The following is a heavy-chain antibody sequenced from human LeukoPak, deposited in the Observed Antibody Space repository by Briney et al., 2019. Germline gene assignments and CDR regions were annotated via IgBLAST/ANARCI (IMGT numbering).Heavy chain of an antibody. CDR1: GYTFTSYD. D-gene: IGHD3-22*01. CDR3: ARGIHDSSGYYSYYYYYYYMDV. J-gene: IGHJ6*03. Sequence: ASVKVSCKASGYTFTSYDINWVRQATGQGLEWMGWMNPNSGNTGYAQKFRGRVTMTRNTSISTAYMELSSLRSEDTAVYYCARGIHDSSGYYSYYYYYYYMDVWGKGTTVTVSS. V-gene: IGHV1-8*01. CDR2: MNPNSGNT.